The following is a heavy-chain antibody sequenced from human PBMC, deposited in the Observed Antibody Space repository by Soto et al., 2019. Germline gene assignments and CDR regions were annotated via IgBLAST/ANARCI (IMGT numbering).Heavy chain of an antibody. Sequence: ASVKVSCKASGYTFTSYYMHWVRQAPGQGLEWMGIINPSADSTFYADSVKGRFTISRDNSKSTLYLQINSLRAEDTAVYYCAKTRGAMIYAISVYGMDVWGQGTTVTVSS. J-gene: IGHJ6*02. CDR1: GYTFTSYY. V-gene: IGHV1-46*04. CDR3: AKTRGAMIYAISVYGMDV. D-gene: IGHD2-8*01. CDR2: INPSADST.